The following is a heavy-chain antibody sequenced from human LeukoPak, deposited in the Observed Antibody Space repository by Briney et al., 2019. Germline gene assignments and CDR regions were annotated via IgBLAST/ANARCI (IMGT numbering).Heavy chain of an antibody. Sequence: SETLSLTCTVSGGSISSYYWSWIRQPPGKGLQWIGSIHHSGSTYYNPSLKSRVTISVDTSKNQFSLKLSSVTAADTAVYYCARDLSRQQLFLFLFDIWGQGTMVTVSS. CDR3: ARDLSRQQLFLFLFDI. V-gene: IGHV4-59*12. CDR1: GGSISSYY. CDR2: IHHSGST. D-gene: IGHD6-13*01. J-gene: IGHJ3*02.